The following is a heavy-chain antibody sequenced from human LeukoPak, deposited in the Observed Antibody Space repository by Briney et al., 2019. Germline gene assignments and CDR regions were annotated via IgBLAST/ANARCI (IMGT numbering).Heavy chain of an antibody. V-gene: IGHV1-2*02. J-gene: IGHJ3*02. CDR3: ARVHSWLDSDAFDI. Sequence: GASVKVSCKASGYTFTGYYMHWVRQAPGQGLEWMGWINPNSGGTNYAQKFQGRVTMTRDTSISTAYMELSRLRSDDTAVYYCARVHSWLDSDAFDIWGQGTMVTVSS. CDR2: INPNSGGT. D-gene: IGHD2-15*01. CDR1: GYTFTGYY.